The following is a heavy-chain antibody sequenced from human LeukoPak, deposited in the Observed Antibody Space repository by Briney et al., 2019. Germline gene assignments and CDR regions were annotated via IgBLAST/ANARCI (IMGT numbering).Heavy chain of an antibody. V-gene: IGHV1-18*01. CDR1: GYTFITYG. Sequence: GASVKVSCKASGYTFITYGISWVRQAPGRGLEWMGWISAYNGDTKYSQKLQGRVTMTTDTSTSTAYMELRSLRSDDTAVYYCGRGPYCSGATCYSQYFDYWGQGTLVTVSS. CDR2: ISAYNGDT. J-gene: IGHJ4*02. CDR3: GRGPYCSGATCYSQYFDY. D-gene: IGHD2-15*01.